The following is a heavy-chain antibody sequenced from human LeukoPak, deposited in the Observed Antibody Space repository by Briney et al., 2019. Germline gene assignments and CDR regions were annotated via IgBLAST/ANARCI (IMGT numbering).Heavy chain of an antibody. CDR1: GFTFSDYY. J-gene: IGHJ4*02. D-gene: IGHD3-22*01. V-gene: IGHV3-11*03. Sequence: GGSLRLSCAASGFTFSDYYMSWIRQAPGKGLEWVSYISSSSSYTNYADPVKGRFTISRDNAKNSLYLQMNSLRAEDTAVYYCASGGISSGYFYWGQGTLVTVSS. CDR2: ISSSSSYT. CDR3: ASGGISSGYFY.